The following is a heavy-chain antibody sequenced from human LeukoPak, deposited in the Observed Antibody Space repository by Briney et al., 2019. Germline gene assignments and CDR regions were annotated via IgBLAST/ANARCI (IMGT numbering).Heavy chain of an antibody. Sequence: ASVKVSCKASGYTFTNYYMHWVRQAPGQGLEWMGFINPSGGSTSYAQKFQVRVTMTRDMSTSTVYMELSSLRSEDTAVYYCATGLRYFDWYLSGHFDYWGQGTLVTVSS. V-gene: IGHV1-46*01. D-gene: IGHD3-9*01. CDR3: ATGLRYFDWYLSGHFDY. J-gene: IGHJ4*02. CDR1: GYTFTNYY. CDR2: INPSGGST.